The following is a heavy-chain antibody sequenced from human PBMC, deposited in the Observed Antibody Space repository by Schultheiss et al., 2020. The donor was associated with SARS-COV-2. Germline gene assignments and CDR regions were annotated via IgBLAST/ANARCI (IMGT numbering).Heavy chain of an antibody. CDR3: YRDCGGDCQTDY. J-gene: IGHJ4*02. D-gene: IGHD2-21*02. CDR2: IYPADSDT. CDR1: GYRFISHW. V-gene: IGHV5-51*01. Sequence: GESLKISCKGSGYRFISHWIAWVRQMPGKGLEWMGIIYPADSDTRYSPSFQGQVTISADKSISTAYLQWSSLKASDTAMYYCYRDCGGDCQTDYWGQGTLVTVSS.